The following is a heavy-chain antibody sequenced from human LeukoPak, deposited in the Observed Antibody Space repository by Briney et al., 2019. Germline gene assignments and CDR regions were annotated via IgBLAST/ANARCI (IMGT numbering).Heavy chain of an antibody. CDR1: GFTFSSYE. Sequence: PGGSLRLSCAASGFTFSSYEMNWVRQAPGKGLEWVSYISSSGSTIYYADSVKGRFTISRDNAKNSLYLQMNSLRAEDTAVYYCARGATIFGVAEEYYFDYWGQGTLVTVSS. CDR3: ARGATIFGVAEEYYFDY. J-gene: IGHJ4*02. V-gene: IGHV3-48*03. D-gene: IGHD3-3*01. CDR2: ISSSGSTI.